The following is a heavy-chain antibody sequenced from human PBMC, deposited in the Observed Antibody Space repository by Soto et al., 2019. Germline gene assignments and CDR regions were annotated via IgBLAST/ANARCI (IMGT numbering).Heavy chain of an antibody. CDR1: GFTFSRYA. Sequence: EVQLLESGGGLVQPGGSLRLSCAASGFTFSRYAMSWVRQAPGKGLEWVSAISGSGGSTYYADSVKGRFTISRDNSKNTLYLQMNSLRAEDTAVYYCAKGEFGGSYRKDAFDIWGQVTMVTVSS. CDR2: ISGSGGST. V-gene: IGHV3-23*01. J-gene: IGHJ3*02. CDR3: AKGEFGGSYRKDAFDI. D-gene: IGHD3-16*02.